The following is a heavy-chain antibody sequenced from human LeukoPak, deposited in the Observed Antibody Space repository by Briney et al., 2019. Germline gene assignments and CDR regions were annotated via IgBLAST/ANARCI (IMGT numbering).Heavy chain of an antibody. CDR3: ARVSPNYYDSSGYDPTEYFQH. D-gene: IGHD3-22*01. CDR1: GFTFSDYY. CDR2: ISSSGSTI. Sequence: GGSLRLSCAASGFTFSDYYMSWIRQAPGKGLEWVSYISSSGSTIYYADSVKGRLTISRDNAKNSLYLQMNSLRAEDTAVYYCARVSPNYYDSSGYDPTEYFQHWGQGTLVTVSS. V-gene: IGHV3-11*01. J-gene: IGHJ1*01.